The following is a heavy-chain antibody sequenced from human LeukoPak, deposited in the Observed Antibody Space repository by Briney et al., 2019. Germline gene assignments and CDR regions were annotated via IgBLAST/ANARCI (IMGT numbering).Heavy chain of an antibody. D-gene: IGHD1-26*01. J-gene: IGHJ4*02. CDR3: ARRGLRKVGVTN. CDR2: ISYTGST. Sequence: SETPSLTCTVSGASISSSSHFWAWIRQPPGKGLEWIASISYTGSTYYNPSLKSRVTMSADTSKNLFSLKLSSVTAADAAVYYCARRGLRKVGVTNWGQGTLVTVSS. CDR1: GASISSSSHF. V-gene: IGHV4-39*02.